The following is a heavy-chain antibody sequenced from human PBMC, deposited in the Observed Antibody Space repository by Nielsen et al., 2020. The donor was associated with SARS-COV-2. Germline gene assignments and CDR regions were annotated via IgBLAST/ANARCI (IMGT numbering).Heavy chain of an antibody. D-gene: IGHD6-19*01. J-gene: IGHJ5*02. CDR2: IIPIFGTA. CDR1: GGTFSSYA. CDR3: AREPPYGSSGWPNWFDP. V-gene: IGHV1-69*13. Sequence: SVKVSCKASGGTFSSYAISWVRQAPGQGLEWMGRIIPIFGTANYAQKFQGRVTITADESTSTAYMELSSLRSEDTAVYCCAREPPYGSSGWPNWFDPWGQGTLVTVSS.